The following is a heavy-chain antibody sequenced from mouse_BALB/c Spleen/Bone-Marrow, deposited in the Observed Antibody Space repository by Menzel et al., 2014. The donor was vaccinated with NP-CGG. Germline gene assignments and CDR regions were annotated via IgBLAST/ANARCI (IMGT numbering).Heavy chain of an antibody. V-gene: IGHV5-6*01. Sequence: EVHPVESGGDLVKPGGSLKLSCAASGFTFSSYGMSWVRQTPDKRLEWVATISSGGSYNYYPDSVKGRFTISRDNAKNPLFLQMSSLKSEGTAMYYCASDNCYAMDYWGQGTSVTVSS. CDR2: ISSGGSYN. J-gene: IGHJ4*01. CDR3: ASDNCYAMDY. CDR1: GFTFSSYG.